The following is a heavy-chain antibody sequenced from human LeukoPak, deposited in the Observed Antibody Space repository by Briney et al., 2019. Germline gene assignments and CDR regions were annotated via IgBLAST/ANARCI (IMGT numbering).Heavy chain of an antibody. CDR1: GFTVSSNS. CDR2: IYSDNT. CDR3: AKDQWELLEDDAFDI. D-gene: IGHD1-26*01. J-gene: IGHJ3*02. Sequence: GGSLRLSCTASGFTVSSNSMSWVRQAPGKGLEWVSFIYSDNTHYSDSVKGRFTISRDNSKNTLYLQMSSLRAEDTAVYYCAKDQWELLEDDAFDIWGQGTMVTVSS. V-gene: IGHV3-53*01.